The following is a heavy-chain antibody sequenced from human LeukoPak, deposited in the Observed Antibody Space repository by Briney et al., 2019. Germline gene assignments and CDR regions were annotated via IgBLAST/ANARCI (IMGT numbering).Heavy chain of an antibody. D-gene: IGHD1-26*01. J-gene: IGHJ5*02. CDR1: GFTFSDYY. V-gene: IGHV3-11*06. Sequence: PGGSLRLSCAASGFTFSDYYMSWIRQAPGKGLEWVSYISSSSSYTNYADSVKGRFTMSRDNAKNSLNLQMNSLRAEDTAVYYCARGLVGEGEFDPWGQGTLVTVSS. CDR2: ISSSSSYT. CDR3: ARGLVGEGEFDP.